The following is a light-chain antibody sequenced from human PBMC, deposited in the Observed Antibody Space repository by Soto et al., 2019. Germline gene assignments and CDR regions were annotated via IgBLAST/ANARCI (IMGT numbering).Light chain of an antibody. Sequence: QSALTQPASLSGSPGQSVTISCTGTNSNVGTYNLVSWYQQHPGKAPKLMIYEVTQRPSGVSNRFSGSKSGNTASLTISGLQTEDEADYYCCSYAGSSTFFYVFGTGTKVTVL. CDR3: CSYAGSSTFFYV. CDR1: NSNVGTYNL. V-gene: IGLV2-23*02. CDR2: EVT. J-gene: IGLJ1*01.